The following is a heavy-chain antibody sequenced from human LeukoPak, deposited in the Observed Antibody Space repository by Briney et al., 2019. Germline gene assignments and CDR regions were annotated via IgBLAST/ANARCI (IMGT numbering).Heavy chain of an antibody. D-gene: IGHD4-17*01. CDR3: ASPYGDYDY. CDR1: GGTFSSYA. V-gene: IGHV1-69*04. CDR2: IIPILGIA. J-gene: IGHJ4*02. Sequence: ASVKVSCKASGGTFSSYAISWVRQAPGQGLEWMGRIIPILGIANYAQRFQGRVTITADKSTSTAYMELSSLRSEDTAVYYCASPYGDYDYWGQGTLVTVSS.